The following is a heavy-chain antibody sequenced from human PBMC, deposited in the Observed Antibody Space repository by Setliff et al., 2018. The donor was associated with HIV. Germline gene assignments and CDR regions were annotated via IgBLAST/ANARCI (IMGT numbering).Heavy chain of an antibody. Sequence: PGGSLRLSCVVSGFTFSIYWMSWVRQAPGKGLEWVANIKQDGSDKYYVDSVKGRFTISRDNAKNSLNLQMNSLRAEDTAVYYCARVVAVPAAWGYYFDYWGQGTLVTVSS. CDR3: ARVVAVPAAWGYYFDY. CDR1: GFTFSIYW. V-gene: IGHV3-7*01. D-gene: IGHD2-2*01. J-gene: IGHJ4*02. CDR2: IKQDGSDK.